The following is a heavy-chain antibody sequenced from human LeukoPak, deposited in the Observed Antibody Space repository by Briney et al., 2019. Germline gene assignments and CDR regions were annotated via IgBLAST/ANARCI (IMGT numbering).Heavy chain of an antibody. J-gene: IGHJ6*03. CDR3: ARQGAAGKYYYYYMDV. Sequence: GESLKISCQGSGYNFPIYWIGWVRQMPGQGVGWMRIIYPDDSNTIYGPSFQGQVPISADKSINTAYLEWSSLKASDTAIYYCARQGAAGKYYYYYMDVWGKGTTVTVSS. CDR2: IYPDDSNT. CDR1: GYNFPIYW. V-gene: IGHV5-51*01. D-gene: IGHD6-13*01.